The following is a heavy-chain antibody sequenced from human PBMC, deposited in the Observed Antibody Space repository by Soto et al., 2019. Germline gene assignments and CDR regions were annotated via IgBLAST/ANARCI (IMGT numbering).Heavy chain of an antibody. D-gene: IGHD2-15*01. CDR1: GGSFSGYY. CDR2: INHSGST. J-gene: IGHJ4*02. CDR3: ARGYRQTPIY. Sequence: QVQLQQWGAGLLKPSETLSLTCAVYGGSFSGYYWSWIRQPPGKGPEWIGEINHSGSTNYSPSLKSRVTQSVDTSKNQFSLKPSSVTAADTAVYYCARGYRQTPIYWGQGTLVTVSS. V-gene: IGHV4-34*01.